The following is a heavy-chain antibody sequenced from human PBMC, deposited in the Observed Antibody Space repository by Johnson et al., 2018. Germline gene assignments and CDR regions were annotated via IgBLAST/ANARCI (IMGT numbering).Heavy chain of an antibody. CDR1: GFTFSDYY. J-gene: IGHJ3*02. CDR2: ISSSGSTI. V-gene: IGHV3-11*04. Sequence: QVQLVESGGGLVKPGGSLRLSCAASGFTFSDYYMSWIRQAPGKGLEWVSYISSSGSTIYYADSVKGRFTIPSDNAKNSVYLQMNSLRAEDTAVYYCAKDGVLKQRDAFDIWGQGTMVTVSS. CDR3: AKDGVLKQRDAFDI. D-gene: IGHD1-1*01.